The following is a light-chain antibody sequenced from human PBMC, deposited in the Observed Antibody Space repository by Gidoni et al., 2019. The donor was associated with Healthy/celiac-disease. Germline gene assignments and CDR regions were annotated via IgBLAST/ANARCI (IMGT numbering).Light chain of an antibody. J-gene: IGKJ5*01. CDR3: QQYGSSLKIT. Sequence: EIVLTQSPGTLSLSPGERATLSCRASQRVSSSYLAWYQQKPGQAPRLLIYGASSRATGIPDRFSGSGSGTDFTLTISRLEPEDFAVYYCQQYGSSLKITFGQGTRLEIK. V-gene: IGKV3-20*01. CDR2: GAS. CDR1: QRVSSSY.